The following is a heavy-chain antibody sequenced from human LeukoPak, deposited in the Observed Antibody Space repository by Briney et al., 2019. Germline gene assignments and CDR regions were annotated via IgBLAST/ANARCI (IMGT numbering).Heavy chain of an antibody. J-gene: IGHJ4*02. Sequence: GGSLRLSCAVSGFTLSSYWMTWVRQAPGKGLEWVGNIKQEGSEKYYVDSVKGRFTISRDNANNSLYLQMNSLRVDDTAVYYCARARAQWLILSYDYWGQGTLVTVSS. CDR3: ARARAQWLILSYDY. V-gene: IGHV3-7*01. D-gene: IGHD6-19*01. CDR1: GFTLSSYW. CDR2: IKQEGSEK.